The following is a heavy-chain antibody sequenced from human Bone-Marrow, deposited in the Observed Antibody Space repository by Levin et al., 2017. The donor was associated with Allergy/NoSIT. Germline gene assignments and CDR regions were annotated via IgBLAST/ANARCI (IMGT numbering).Heavy chain of an antibody. Sequence: KHGESLKISCKASGYTFTDYYMHWVRQAPGQGLEWMGRINPNSGDTKYAQKFQGRVAMTRDTSITTAYMELSGLTSDDTAVFYCARACSTIGCTFDHWGQGTLVAVSS. V-gene: IGHV1-2*06. CDR1: GYTFTDYY. CDR2: INPNSGDT. J-gene: IGHJ4*02. CDR3: ARACSTIGCTFDH. D-gene: IGHD2-2*01.